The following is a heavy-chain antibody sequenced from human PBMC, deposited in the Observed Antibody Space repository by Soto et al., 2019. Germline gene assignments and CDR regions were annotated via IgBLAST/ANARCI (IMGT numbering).Heavy chain of an antibody. V-gene: IGHV4-39*02. J-gene: IGHJ6*02. D-gene: IGHD6-19*01. Sequence: SETLSLTCTVSGGSISSSSYYWGWIRQPPGKGLEWIGSIHYSGSTYYNPSLKSRVTISVDTSKNHSSLKLSSVTAADTAVYYWARRIVVAGYYFYGMDVWGQGTLVTVSS. CDR3: ARRIVVAGYYFYGMDV. CDR1: GGSISSSSYY. CDR2: IHYSGST.